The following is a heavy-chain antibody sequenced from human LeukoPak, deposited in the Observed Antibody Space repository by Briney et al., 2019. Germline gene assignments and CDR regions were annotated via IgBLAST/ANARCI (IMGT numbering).Heavy chain of an antibody. V-gene: IGHV4-39*01. J-gene: IGHJ6*03. CDR2: VYYTGIT. CDR1: GGSISGSTYN. CDR3: ARQVRSPVVMFMDV. D-gene: IGHD3-22*01. Sequence: PSETLSLTCTVAGGSISGSTYNWGWIRQPPGKGLEWIGSVYYTGITYYNPSVESRVTISVDTSKNHFSLELNSVTAADTGVYFCARQVRSPVVMFMDVWGKGTTVIVSS.